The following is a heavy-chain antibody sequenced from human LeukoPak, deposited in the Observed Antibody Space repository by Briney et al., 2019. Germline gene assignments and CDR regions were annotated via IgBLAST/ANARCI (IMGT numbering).Heavy chain of an antibody. V-gene: IGHV3-23*01. CDR2: ISGSGGST. CDR1: GFTFSSYA. Sequence: GGSLRLSCAASGFTFSSYAMNWVRQAPGKGLEWVSAISGSGGSTYYADSVKGRFTISRDNSKNTLYLQMNSLRAEDTAVYYCAKGSEWELSSFDYWGQGTLVTVSS. D-gene: IGHD1-26*01. J-gene: IGHJ4*02. CDR3: AKGSEWELSSFDY.